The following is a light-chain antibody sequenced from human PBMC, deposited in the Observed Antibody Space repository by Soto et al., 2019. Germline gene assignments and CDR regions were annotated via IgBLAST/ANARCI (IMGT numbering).Light chain of an antibody. Sequence: QSVLTQPASVSGSPGQSITISCTGTSSDVGGYNYVSWYQQHPGKAPKLMIYDVSNRPSGVSNRFSGSKSDNMASLAISGLQAEDEADYYCSSYTSTSAVVFGGGTQLTVL. V-gene: IGLV2-14*01. CDR3: SSYTSTSAVV. CDR1: SSDVGGYNY. J-gene: IGLJ2*01. CDR2: DVS.